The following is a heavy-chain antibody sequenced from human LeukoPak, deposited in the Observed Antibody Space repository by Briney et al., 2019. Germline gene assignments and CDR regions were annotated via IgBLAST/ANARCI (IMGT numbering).Heavy chain of an antibody. CDR3: ARGTYYYEF. V-gene: IGHV3-7*04. Sequence: GGSLRLSCAASKFTFSDYWMTWVRQAQGKGPEWVAYMNQLGNEKKYLDSVKGRFTISRDNAKNSLYLQMTSLRVDDTAVYYCARGTYYYEFWGQGTLVTVSS. CDR1: KFTFSDYW. CDR2: MNQLGNEK. J-gene: IGHJ4*02. D-gene: IGHD3-22*01.